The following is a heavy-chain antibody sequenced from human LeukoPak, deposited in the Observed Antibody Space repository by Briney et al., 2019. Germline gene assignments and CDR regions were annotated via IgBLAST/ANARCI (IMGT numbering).Heavy chain of an antibody. CDR1: GYSISSGSYY. V-gene: IGHV4-61*02. CDR3: ASLAYYDSSGYFDY. Sequence: SETLSLTCTVSGYSISSGSYYWSWIRQPAGKGLEWIGRIYTSGSTNYNPSLKSRVTISVDTSKNQFSLKLSSVTAADTAVYYCASLAYYDSSGYFDYWGQGTLVTVSS. J-gene: IGHJ4*02. CDR2: IYTSGST. D-gene: IGHD3-22*01.